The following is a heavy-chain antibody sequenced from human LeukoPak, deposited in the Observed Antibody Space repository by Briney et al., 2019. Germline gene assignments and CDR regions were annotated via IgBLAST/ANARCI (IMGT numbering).Heavy chain of an antibody. V-gene: IGHV4-39*01. CDR2: IYYSGST. Sequence: PSETLSLPCPASGDSITSSSYYWGWIRQPPGKGLEWIGSIYYSGSTYYNPSLKSRVTISVDTSKNQFSLKLSSVTAADTAVYYCARRNGDYAPLDYWGQGTLVTVSS. CDR3: ARRNGDYAPLDY. CDR1: GDSITSSSYY. J-gene: IGHJ4*02. D-gene: IGHD4-17*01.